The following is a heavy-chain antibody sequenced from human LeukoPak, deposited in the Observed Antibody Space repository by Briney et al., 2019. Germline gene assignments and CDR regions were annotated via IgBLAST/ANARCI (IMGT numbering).Heavy chain of an antibody. D-gene: IGHD3-9*01. V-gene: IGHV1-69*01. J-gene: IGHJ6*04. CDR3: ARMYDILTAILDV. Sequence: SVKVSCKASGGTFSSYAISWVRQAPGQGLEWMGGIIPIFGTANYAQKFQGRVTITADESTSTAYMELSSLRSEDTAVYYCARMYDILTAILDVWGKGTTATVSS. CDR2: IIPIFGTA. CDR1: GGTFSSYA.